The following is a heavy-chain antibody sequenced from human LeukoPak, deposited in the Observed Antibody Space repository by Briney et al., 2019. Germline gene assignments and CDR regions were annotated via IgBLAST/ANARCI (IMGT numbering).Heavy chain of an antibody. D-gene: IGHD4-17*01. CDR1: GFTFSSYS. Sequence: GGSLRLSCAASGFTFSSYSMNWVRQAPGKGLEWVSSISSSSSYIYYADSVKGRFTISRDNAKNSLHLQMNSLRAEDTAVYYCARDYGGYGGWGGEYYYYYGMDVWGQGTTVTVSS. V-gene: IGHV3-21*01. CDR3: ARDYGGYGGWGGEYYYYYGMDV. J-gene: IGHJ6*02. CDR2: ISSSSSYI.